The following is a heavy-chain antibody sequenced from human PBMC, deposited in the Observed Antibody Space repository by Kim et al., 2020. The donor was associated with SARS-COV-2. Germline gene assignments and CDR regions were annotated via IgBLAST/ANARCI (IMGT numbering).Heavy chain of an antibody. D-gene: IGHD2-15*01. Sequence: GGSLRLSCAASGFWSSNYYVNWVRQRPGKGLEWDSRISNDGGVTHYADSVSGRFTLSRDSAENTVYLQMNSPSAEDTAVYFCARGIFRDGFDVWGQGTTVSVSS. CDR1: GFWSSNYY. V-gene: IGHV3-74*01. CDR2: ISNDGGVT. CDR3: ARGIFRDGFDV. J-gene: IGHJ6*02.